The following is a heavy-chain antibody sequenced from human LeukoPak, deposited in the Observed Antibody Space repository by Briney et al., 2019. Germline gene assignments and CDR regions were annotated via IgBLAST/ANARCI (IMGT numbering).Heavy chain of an antibody. CDR3: ASQPAVLDLDC. Sequence: GGSLRLSCAASGFAFSSYWMTWVRQAPGKGLEWVANIKPDGSGKNYVDSVKGRFTISRDNAKNSLYLQMRGLRVDDTAVYYCASQPAVLDLDCWGQGALVTVSS. D-gene: IGHD2/OR15-2a*01. CDR2: IKPDGSGK. CDR1: GFAFSSYW. V-gene: IGHV3-7*01. J-gene: IGHJ4*02.